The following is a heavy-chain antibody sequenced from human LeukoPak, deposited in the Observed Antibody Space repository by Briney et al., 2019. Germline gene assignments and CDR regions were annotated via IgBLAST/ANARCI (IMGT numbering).Heavy chain of an antibody. D-gene: IGHD3-22*01. CDR2: SGNKVNSYTT. V-gene: IGHV3-72*01. J-gene: IGHJ5*02. CDR3: ARQNGDGSAYYPNWFDP. Sequence: GGSLRLSCAASGFTFSDHYMDWVRQAPGKGLEWVGRSGNKVNSYTTEYAASVKGRFTISRDDSKNSLYLQLNSLKVEDTAVYYCARQNGDGSAYYPNWFDPWGQGTLVTVSS. CDR1: GFTFSDHY.